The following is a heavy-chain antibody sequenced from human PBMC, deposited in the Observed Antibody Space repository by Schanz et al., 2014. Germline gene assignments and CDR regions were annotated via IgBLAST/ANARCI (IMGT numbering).Heavy chain of an antibody. V-gene: IGHV3-11*04. Sequence: PGGSLRLSCAASGFSFSDHAMDWVRQAAGKGPEWVSYIRSSSTPIYYADSVKGRFTISRDNAKNSLYLQMNSLRAEDTAVYYCARDFHGYGPHLDYWGQGSLVTVSS. J-gene: IGHJ4*02. CDR3: ARDFHGYGPHLDY. D-gene: IGHD5-12*01. CDR2: IRSSSTPI. CDR1: GFSFSDHA.